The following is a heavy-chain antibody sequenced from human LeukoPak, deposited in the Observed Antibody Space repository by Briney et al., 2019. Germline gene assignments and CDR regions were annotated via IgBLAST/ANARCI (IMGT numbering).Heavy chain of an antibody. Sequence: ASVKVSCKASGYTFTSYGISWVRQAPGQGLEWMGWISAYNGNTNYAQKLQGRVTMTTDTSTSTGYMELRSLRSDDTAVYYCASGIAVAGPFDYWGQGTLVTVSS. V-gene: IGHV1-18*01. CDR2: ISAYNGNT. J-gene: IGHJ4*02. D-gene: IGHD6-19*01. CDR3: ASGIAVAGPFDY. CDR1: GYTFTSYG.